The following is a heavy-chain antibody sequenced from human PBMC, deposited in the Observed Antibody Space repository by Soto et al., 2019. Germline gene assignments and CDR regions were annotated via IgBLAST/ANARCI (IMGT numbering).Heavy chain of an antibody. CDR3: ARWPRLFYYYGMDV. CDR1: GGSFSGYY. CDR2: INHSGST. Sequence: LSETLSLTCAVYGGSFSGYYWSWIRQPPGKGLEWIGEINHSGSTNYNPSLKSRVTISVDTSKNQFSLKLSSVTAADTAVYYCARWPRLFYYYGMDVWGQGTTVTVSS. J-gene: IGHJ6*02. V-gene: IGHV4-34*01. D-gene: IGHD6-6*01.